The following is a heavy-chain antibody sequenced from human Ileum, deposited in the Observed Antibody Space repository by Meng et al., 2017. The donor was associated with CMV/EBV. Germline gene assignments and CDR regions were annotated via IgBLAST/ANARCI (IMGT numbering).Heavy chain of an antibody. CDR3: TRAGSYRHDY. Sequence: ESLKISCETSGFTFSSYWMHWVRQGPGKGLEWVSRINTDATTTTYAESVKGRFTISRDNAKNTLYLQMNNLGADDTAVYYCTRAGSYRHDYWGQGTLVTVSS. CDR2: INTDATTT. D-gene: IGHD3-16*02. V-gene: IGHV3-74*01. J-gene: IGHJ4*02. CDR1: GFTFSSYW.